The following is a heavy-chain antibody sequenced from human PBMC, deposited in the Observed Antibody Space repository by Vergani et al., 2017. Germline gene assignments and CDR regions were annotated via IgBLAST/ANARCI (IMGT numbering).Heavy chain of an antibody. J-gene: IGHJ4*02. Sequence: QVQLVQSGAEVKKPGSSVKVSCKASGGTFSSYAISWVRQAPGQGLEWMGGIIPIFGTANYAQKFQGRVTITADESTSTAYMELSSLRSEDTAVYYCASGKEVDYYYDSSGYYSPFDYWGQGTLVTVSS. CDR2: IIPIFGTA. D-gene: IGHD3-22*01. CDR3: ASGKEVDYYYDSSGYYSPFDY. CDR1: GGTFSSYA. V-gene: IGHV1-69*01.